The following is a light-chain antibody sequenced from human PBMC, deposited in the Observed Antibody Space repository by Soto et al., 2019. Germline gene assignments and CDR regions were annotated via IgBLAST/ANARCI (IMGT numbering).Light chain of an antibody. CDR1: SSDVGAYNY. CDR2: DVS. Sequence: QSALTQPRSVSGSPGQSVTISCTGTSSDVGAYNYVSWYQQHPGKAPKLMIFDVSKRPSGVPDRFSGSKSGNTASLTISGLQAEDEADYYCCSCAATYTYAFGTGTKVT. V-gene: IGLV2-11*01. J-gene: IGLJ1*01. CDR3: CSCAATYTYA.